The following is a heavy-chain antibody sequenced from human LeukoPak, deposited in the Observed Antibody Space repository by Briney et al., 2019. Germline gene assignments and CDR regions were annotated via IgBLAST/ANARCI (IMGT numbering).Heavy chain of an antibody. Sequence: GGSLRLSCAASGFTFSSYAMSWVRQAPGKGLEWVSTISGSGGSTYYADSVKGRFTISRDNAKNSLYLQMNSLRAEDTAVYYCARGFSSGWYFDYWGQGTLVTVSS. V-gene: IGHV3-23*01. D-gene: IGHD6-19*01. CDR2: ISGSGGST. CDR3: ARGFSSGWYFDY. CDR1: GFTFSSYA. J-gene: IGHJ4*02.